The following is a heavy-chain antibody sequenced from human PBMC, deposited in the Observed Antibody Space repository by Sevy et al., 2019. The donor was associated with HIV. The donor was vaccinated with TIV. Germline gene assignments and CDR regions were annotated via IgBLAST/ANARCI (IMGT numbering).Heavy chain of an antibody. J-gene: IGHJ5*02. CDR2: IYSNENS. CDR1: GGSITSYS. D-gene: IGHD6-19*01. V-gene: IGHV4-4*07. Sequence: SETLSLTCTVSGGSITSYSWSWIRQPAGKGLEWLGRIYSNENSNYKPSLKSRVTMSVDTSKNQFSLKLTSVHAADTAVYFCASEGGASSAWFENWFGPWGQGTLVTVSS. CDR3: ASEGGASSAWFENWFGP.